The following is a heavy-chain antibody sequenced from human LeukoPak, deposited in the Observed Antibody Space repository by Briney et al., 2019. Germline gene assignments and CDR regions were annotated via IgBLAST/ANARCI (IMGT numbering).Heavy chain of an antibody. CDR1: GGSISSGSYY. D-gene: IGHD3-22*01. V-gene: IGHV4-61*02. CDR2: IYTSGST. CDR3: ARDSGSSGWLDY. J-gene: IGHJ4*02. Sequence: PSQTLSLTCTVSGGSISSGSYYWSWIRQPAGKGLEWIGRIYTSGSTNYNPSLKSRVTISVDTSKNQFSLKLSPVTAADTAVYYCARDSGSSGWLDYWGQGTLVTVSS.